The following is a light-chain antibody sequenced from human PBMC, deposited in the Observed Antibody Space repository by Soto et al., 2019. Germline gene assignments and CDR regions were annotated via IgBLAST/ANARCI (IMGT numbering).Light chain of an antibody. J-gene: IGLJ3*02. CDR3: QTWGTGIWV. V-gene: IGLV4-69*01. Sequence: QLVLTQSPSASASLGASVKLTCTLSSGHSSYAIAWHQQQPEKGPRYLMKLNSDGSHSKGDGIPDRFSGSSSGAERYLTISSLQSADEADYYCQTWGTGIWVFGGGTKLTVL. CDR2: LNSDGSH. CDR1: SGHSSYA.